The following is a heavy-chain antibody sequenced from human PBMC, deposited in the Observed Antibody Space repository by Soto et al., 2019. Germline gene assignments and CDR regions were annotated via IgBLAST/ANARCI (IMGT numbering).Heavy chain of an antibody. V-gene: IGHV3-9*01. Sequence: EVQLVESGGGLVQPGRSLRLSCAASGFTFDDYAMHWVRQAPGKGLEWVSGLSWNSGSIGYADSVKGRFTISRDNAKNSLYLQMNGLRAEDTALYYCTKGRGASQKDAFDIWGQGTMVTVSS. CDR2: LSWNSGSI. D-gene: IGHD1-26*01. J-gene: IGHJ3*02. CDR3: TKGRGASQKDAFDI. CDR1: GFTFDDYA.